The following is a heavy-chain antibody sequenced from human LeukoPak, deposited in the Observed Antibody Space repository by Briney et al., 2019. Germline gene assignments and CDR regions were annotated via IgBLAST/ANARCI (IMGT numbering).Heavy chain of an antibody. J-gene: IGHJ4*02. V-gene: IGHV3-23*01. CDR2: ISSGGGAT. CDR3: ARQLGYCSDGSCYFDS. Sequence: GGSLRLSCAASGFTFSSYGMHWVRQAPGKGLEWVSAISSGGGATFYQDSVKGRFTISRDSSENTLYLQMNTLRADDTAVYYCARQLGYCSDGSCYFDSWGQRTLVTVHS. D-gene: IGHD2-15*01. CDR1: GFTFSSYG.